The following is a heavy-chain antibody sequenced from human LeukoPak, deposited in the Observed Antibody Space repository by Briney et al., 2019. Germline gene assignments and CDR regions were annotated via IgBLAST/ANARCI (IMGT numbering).Heavy chain of an antibody. CDR2: ISGSGGST. CDR3: ARSPGYDSSGSTPDYYYGMDV. CDR1: GFTFSSYA. Sequence: PGGSLRLSCAASGFTFSSYAMSWVRQAPGKGLGWVSAISGSGGSTYYADSVKGRFTISRDNSKNTLYLQMNSLRAEDTAVYYCARSPGYDSSGSTPDYYYGMDVWGQGTTVTVSS. V-gene: IGHV3-23*01. D-gene: IGHD3-22*01. J-gene: IGHJ6*02.